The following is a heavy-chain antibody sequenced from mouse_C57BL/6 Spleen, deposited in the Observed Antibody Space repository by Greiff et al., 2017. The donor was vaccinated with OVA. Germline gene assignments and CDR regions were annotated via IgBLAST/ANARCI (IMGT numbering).Heavy chain of an antibody. CDR2: IWSGGST. J-gene: IGHJ4*01. V-gene: IGHV2-2*01. CDR1: GSSLTSYG. D-gene: IGHD4-1*02. Sequence: VMLVESGPGLVQPSQSLSITCTVSGSSLTSYGVHWVRQSPGKGLEWLGVIWSGGSTDYNAAFIPRLSISKDNSKSQVFFKMNSLQADDTAIYYCARNPTGTGNYYAMDYWGQGTSVTVSS. CDR3: ARNPTGTGNYYAMDY.